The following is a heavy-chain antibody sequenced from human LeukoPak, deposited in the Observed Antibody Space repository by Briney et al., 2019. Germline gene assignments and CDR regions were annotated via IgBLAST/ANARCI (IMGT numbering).Heavy chain of an antibody. D-gene: IGHD5-18*01. J-gene: IGHJ3*02. CDR1: GGSFSGYY. Sequence: SETLSLTCAVYGGSFSGYYWSWIRQPPGKGLEWIGGINHSGSTNYNPSLKSRVTISVDTSKNQFSLKLSSVTAADTAVYYCARLGDTAMVLDAFDIWGRGTMVTVSS. CDR3: ARLGDTAMVLDAFDI. CDR2: INHSGST. V-gene: IGHV4-34*01.